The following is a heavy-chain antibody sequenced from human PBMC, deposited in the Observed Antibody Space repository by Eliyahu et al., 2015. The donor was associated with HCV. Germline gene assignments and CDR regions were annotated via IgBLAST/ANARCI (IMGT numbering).Heavy chain of an antibody. CDR3: ARGRLKSTYDVNGYYYHSWFDP. V-gene: IGHV4-61*02. CDR1: GGSISAGSFY. Sequence: QVQLKESGPGRVKPSETLSLTCTISGGSISAGSFYWSWIRQPAGKGLEWIGRIYTTGSTDYNPSLKSRVIISMDTSKNQFSLKLSSVTAADTAVYYCARGRLKSTYDVNGYYYHSWFDPWGQGTLVTVSS. CDR2: IYTTGST. J-gene: IGHJ5*02. D-gene: IGHD3-22*01.